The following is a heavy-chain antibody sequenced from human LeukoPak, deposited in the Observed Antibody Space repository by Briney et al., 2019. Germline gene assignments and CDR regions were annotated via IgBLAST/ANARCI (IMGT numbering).Heavy chain of an antibody. V-gene: IGHV3-30-3*01. J-gene: IGHJ4*02. Sequence: GGSLRLSCAASGFTFSSYAMHWVRQAPGKGLEWVAVISYDGSNKYYADSVKGRFTISRDNSKNTLYLQMNSLRAEDTAVYYCARDFRRAGTYYYDSSGYYDYWGQGTLVTVSS. D-gene: IGHD3-22*01. CDR1: GFTFSSYA. CDR3: ARDFRRAGTYYYDSSGYYDY. CDR2: ISYDGSNK.